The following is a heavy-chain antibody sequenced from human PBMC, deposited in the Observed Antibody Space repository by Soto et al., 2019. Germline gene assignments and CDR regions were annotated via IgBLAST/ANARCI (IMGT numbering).Heavy chain of an antibody. Sequence: QVQLLESGGCVVQPGRSLRLSCAASGFTFSSYGMHWVCQAPGKGLEWVAVISYDGSNKYYAESVKGRLTISTDNSKHTLYQQMNSLRTEDTAVYYCAQDRASQNLDYYYYYGMDVRGPGTTVTVSS. D-gene: IGHD2-21*01. V-gene: IGHV3-30*18. CDR1: GFTFSSYG. J-gene: IGHJ6*02. CDR2: ISYDGSNK. CDR3: AQDRASQNLDYYYYYGMDV.